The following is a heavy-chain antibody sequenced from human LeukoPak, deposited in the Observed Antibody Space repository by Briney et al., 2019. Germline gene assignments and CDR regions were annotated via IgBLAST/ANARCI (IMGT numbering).Heavy chain of an antibody. J-gene: IGHJ3*02. D-gene: IGHD3-3*01. CDR2: IYPGDSDT. V-gene: IGHV5-51*01. CDR3: ARQHYDFWSGSPRAFDI. Sequence: GESLKISCKGSGYNFTSYWIGWVRQMPGKGLEWMGIIYPGDSDTRYSPSFQGQVTISADKSISTAYLQWSSLKASDTAMYYCARQHYDFWSGSPRAFDIWGQGTMVTVSS. CDR1: GYNFTSYW.